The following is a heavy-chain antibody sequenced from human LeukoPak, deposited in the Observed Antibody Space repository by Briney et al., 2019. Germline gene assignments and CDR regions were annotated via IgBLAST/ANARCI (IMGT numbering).Heavy chain of an antibody. CDR3: ARDRSGYSYDAFDI. V-gene: IGHV1-69*06. CDR1: GGTFSSYA. D-gene: IGHD3-22*01. J-gene: IGHJ3*02. Sequence: AVKVSCKSSGGTFSSYAISWVRQAPAQGLEWMGGIIPIFGTANYAQKFQGRVTITADKSTSTAYMELSSLRSEDTAVYYCARDRSGYSYDAFDIWGQGTMVTVSS. CDR2: IIPIFGTA.